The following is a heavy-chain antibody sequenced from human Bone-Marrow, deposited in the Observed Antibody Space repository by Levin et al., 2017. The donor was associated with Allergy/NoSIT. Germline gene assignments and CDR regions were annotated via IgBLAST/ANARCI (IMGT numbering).Heavy chain of an antibody. J-gene: IGHJ5*02. Sequence: SETLSLTCAVYGGSFSAYSWSWLRQPPGKGLQWIGEITHSGSTDYNPSLKSRITISLDSSKNQFSLQLWSVTAADTAVYFCARVPENWFDPWGQGTLVTVSS. CDR2: ITHSGST. CDR3: ARVPENWFDP. V-gene: IGHV4-34*01. CDR1: GGSFSAYS.